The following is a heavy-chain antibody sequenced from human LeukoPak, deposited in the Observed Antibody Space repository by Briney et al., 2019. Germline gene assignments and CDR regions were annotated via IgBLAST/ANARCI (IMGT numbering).Heavy chain of an antibody. D-gene: IGHD3-10*01. J-gene: IGHJ5*02. CDR3: ATERPFSSGTYYNA. CDR1: GFTFKNYA. V-gene: IGHV3-23*01. CDR2: IGGNSGYT. Sequence: GGSLRLSCAASGFTFKNYALSWVRHAPGKGLEWASTIGGNSGYTYYSDSAKGRFTISRDNSRNTLYLQMTSLRVDDTAVYFCATERPFSSGTYYNAWGQGTLVIVSS.